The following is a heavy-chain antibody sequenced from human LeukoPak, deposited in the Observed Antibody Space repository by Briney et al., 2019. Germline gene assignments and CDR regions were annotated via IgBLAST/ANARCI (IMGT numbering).Heavy chain of an antibody. J-gene: IGHJ4*02. D-gene: IGHD2-2*01. CDR3: AKDRAPRVVPAALGY. V-gene: IGHV3-23*01. CDR1: GFTFSSYA. CDR2: ISGSGGST. Sequence: GGSLRLSCAASGFTFSSYAMSWVRQAPGKGLEGVSAISGSGGSTYYADSVKGRFTISRDNSKNTLYLQMNSLRAEDTAVYYCAKDRAPRVVPAALGYWGQGTLVTVSS.